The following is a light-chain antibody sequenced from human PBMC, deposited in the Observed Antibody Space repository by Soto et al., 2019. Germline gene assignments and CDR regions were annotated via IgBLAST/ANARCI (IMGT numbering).Light chain of an antibody. V-gene: IGKV1-5*01. Sequence: DIQMTQSPSTLSAFVGDRVTITCRASQRISYWLAWYQQKPGKAPKFLIYDVSTLESGVPSRFSGSGSGTEFTLTISSLQPDDFAAYFCQQYDSYPGTFGQGTKVDIK. CDR1: QRISYW. CDR3: QQYDSYPGT. CDR2: DVS. J-gene: IGKJ1*01.